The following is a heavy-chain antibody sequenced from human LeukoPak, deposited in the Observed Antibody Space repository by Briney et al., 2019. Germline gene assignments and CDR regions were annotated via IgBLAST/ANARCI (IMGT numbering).Heavy chain of an antibody. D-gene: IGHD3-10*01. CDR1: GGSLSSGDYY. CDR3: ARVPITMVRGVISRLNRWFDS. CDR2: IYYSGST. J-gene: IGHJ5*01. V-gene: IGHV4-30-4*01. Sequence: SETLSLTCTVSGGSLSSGDYYWSWIRQPPGKGLEWIGYIYYSGSTYYNPSLKSRVTISVDTSKNQFSLKLSSVTTADTAVYYSARVPITMVRGVISRLNRWFDSWGQGTLVTVSS.